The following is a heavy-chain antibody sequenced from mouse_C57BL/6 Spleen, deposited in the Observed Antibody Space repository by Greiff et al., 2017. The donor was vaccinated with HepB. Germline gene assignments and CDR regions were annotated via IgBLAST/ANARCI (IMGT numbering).Heavy chain of an antibody. CDR1: GFTFSDYG. Sequence: EVKLVESGGGLVKPGGSLKLSCAASGFTFSDYGMHWVRQAPEKGLEWVAYISSGSSTIYYADTVKGRFTISRDNAKNTLFLQMTSLMSEDAAMYYWARTHYGKRVYWYFDVWGTGTTVTVSS. CDR2: ISSGSSTI. CDR3: ARTHYGKRVYWYFDV. J-gene: IGHJ1*03. D-gene: IGHD1-1*01. V-gene: IGHV5-17*01.